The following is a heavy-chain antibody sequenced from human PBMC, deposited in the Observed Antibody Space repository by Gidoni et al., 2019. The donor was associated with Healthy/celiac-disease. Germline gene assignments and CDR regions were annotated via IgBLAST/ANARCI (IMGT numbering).Heavy chain of an antibody. CDR3: ARDPIGYCSSTSCYRAPV. CDR2: IYYSGST. Sequence: QVQLQESGPGLVKPSQTLSLTCTFSGGSISSGGYYWSWIRQHPGKGLEWIGYIYYSGSTYYNPSLKSRVTISVDTSKNQFSLKLSSVTAADTAVYYCARDPIGYCSSTSCYRAPVWGKGTTVTVSS. J-gene: IGHJ6*04. CDR1: GGSISSGGYY. D-gene: IGHD2-2*02. V-gene: IGHV4-31*03.